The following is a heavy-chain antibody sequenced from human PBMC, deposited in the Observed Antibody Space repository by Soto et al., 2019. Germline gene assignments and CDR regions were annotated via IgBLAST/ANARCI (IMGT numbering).Heavy chain of an antibody. CDR3: ARDQGSQAGD. D-gene: IGHD1-26*01. CDR1: GVSISSDNW. J-gene: IGHJ4*02. Sequence: QVQLQESGPGLVRPSGTVSLTCAVSGVSISSDNWWSWFCHPPAKALEWIGEIHHSGSTNYNPSLKSRVTMSVVPSKDLFSLTLKSVTAADSAFYYCARDQGSQAGDGGQGTLVSVSS. V-gene: IGHV4-4*02. CDR2: IHHSGST.